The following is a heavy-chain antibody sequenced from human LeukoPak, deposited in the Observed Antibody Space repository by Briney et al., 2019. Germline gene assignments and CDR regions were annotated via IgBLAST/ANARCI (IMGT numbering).Heavy chain of an antibody. CDR1: GFTFSSYA. Sequence: GGSLRLSCAASGFTFSSYAMSWVRQAPGKGLEWVSAISGSGGSTYYADPVKGRFTISRDNSKNTLYLQMNSLRAEDTAVYYCAKGSKLRSTSCLDAFDIWGQGTMVTVSS. V-gene: IGHV3-23*01. D-gene: IGHD2-2*01. CDR2: ISGSGGST. CDR3: AKGSKLRSTSCLDAFDI. J-gene: IGHJ3*02.